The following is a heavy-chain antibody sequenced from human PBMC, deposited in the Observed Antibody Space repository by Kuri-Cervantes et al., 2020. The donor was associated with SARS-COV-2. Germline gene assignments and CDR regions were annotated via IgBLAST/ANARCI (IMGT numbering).Heavy chain of an antibody. D-gene: IGHD2-21*01. V-gene: IGHV1-2*02. J-gene: IGHJ4*02. Sequence: ASVKVSCKASGYTFTGYYMHWVRQAPGQGLEWMGWINPNSGGTNYAQKFQGRVTMTRDTSISTAYMELSSLTSEDTAIYHCYCAPKEGFDSWGQGTLVTVSS. CDR1: GYTFTGYY. CDR3: YCAPKEGFDS. CDR2: INPNSGGT.